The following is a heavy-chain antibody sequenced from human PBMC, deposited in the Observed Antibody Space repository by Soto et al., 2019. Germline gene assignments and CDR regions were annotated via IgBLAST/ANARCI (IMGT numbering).Heavy chain of an antibody. CDR2: ISGSRTST. D-gene: IGHD5-18*01. Sequence: PGGSLRLSCATSGFTFSSYAMSWVRQAPGKGLEWVSSISGSRTSTFYADSVKGRFTISTDNSKNTLYLQMNSLRAEDTAVYYCAKGRRYKNPSDPWGQGTLVTV. CDR3: AKGRRYKNPSDP. CDR1: GFTFSSYA. J-gene: IGHJ5*02. V-gene: IGHV3-23*01.